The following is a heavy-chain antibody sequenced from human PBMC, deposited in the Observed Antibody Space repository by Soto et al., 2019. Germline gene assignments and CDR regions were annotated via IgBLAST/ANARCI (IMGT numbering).Heavy chain of an antibody. CDR1: GGTFSSYA. D-gene: IGHD6-6*01. J-gene: IGHJ6*02. V-gene: IGHV1-69*13. CDR3: ARDSSKQLVVFYYYYGMDV. Sequence: GASVKVSCKASGGTFSSYAISWVRQAPGQGLEWMGGIIPIFGTANYAQKFQGRVTITADESTSTAYMELSSLRSEDTAVYYCARDSSKQLVVFYYYYGMDVWGQGTTVTVSS. CDR2: IIPIFGTA.